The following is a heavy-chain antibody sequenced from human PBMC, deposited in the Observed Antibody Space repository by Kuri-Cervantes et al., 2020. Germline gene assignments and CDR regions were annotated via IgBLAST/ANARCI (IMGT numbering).Heavy chain of an antibody. Sequence: GSLRLSCTVSGGSISSYYWSWIRQPPGKGLEWIGYIYYSGSTNYNPSLKSRVTISVDTSKNQFSLKLSSVTAADTAVYYCAGGEIFVVVVAATIYFDYWGQGTLVTVSS. CDR2: IYYSGST. D-gene: IGHD2-15*01. CDR1: GGSISSYY. CDR3: AGGEIFVVVVAATIYFDY. V-gene: IGHV4-59*01. J-gene: IGHJ4*02.